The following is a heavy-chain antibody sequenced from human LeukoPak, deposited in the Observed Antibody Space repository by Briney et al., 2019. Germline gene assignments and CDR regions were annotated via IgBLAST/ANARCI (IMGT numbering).Heavy chain of an antibody. CDR3: ARGKYCTNGVCYRTHGENAFDI. Sequence: SETLSLTYTVSGGSISSGSYYWSWIRQPAGKGLEWIGRIYTSGSTNYNPSLKSRVTISEDTSKNQFSLKLSSVTAADTAVYYCARGKYCTNGVCYRTHGENAFDIWGQGTMVTVSS. D-gene: IGHD2-8*01. CDR2: IYTSGST. CDR1: GGSISSGSYY. V-gene: IGHV4-61*02. J-gene: IGHJ3*02.